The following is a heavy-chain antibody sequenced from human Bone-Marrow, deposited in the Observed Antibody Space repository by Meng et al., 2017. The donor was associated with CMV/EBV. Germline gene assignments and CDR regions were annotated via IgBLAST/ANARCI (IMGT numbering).Heavy chain of an antibody. J-gene: IGHJ6*02. Sequence: GGSLRLSCAASAFSFSDYYMNWVRQAPGKGLEWVSSISSSSSYIYYADSVKGRFTISRDNAKNSLYLQMNSLRAEDTAVYYCARATPSAIFGVVQMAYYYGMDVWGQGTTVTVSS. V-gene: IGHV3-21*01. CDR1: AFSFSDYY. CDR3: ARATPSAIFGVVQMAYYYGMDV. D-gene: IGHD3-3*01. CDR2: ISSSSSYI.